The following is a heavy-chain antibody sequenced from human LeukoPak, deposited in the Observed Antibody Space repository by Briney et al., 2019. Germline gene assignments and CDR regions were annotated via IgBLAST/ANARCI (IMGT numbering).Heavy chain of an antibody. J-gene: IGHJ5*02. D-gene: IGHD2-8*01. Sequence: PSETLSLTCTVSGGSISSYYWSWIRQPPGKGLKWIGYIYYGGSTNYNPSLKSRVTISIDTSKNQFSLQLNSVTASDTAVYYCARDGRNCTNNYCYTYFDPWGPGILVTVSS. V-gene: IGHV4-59*01. CDR3: ARDGRNCTNNYCYTYFDP. CDR1: GGSISSYY. CDR2: IYYGGST.